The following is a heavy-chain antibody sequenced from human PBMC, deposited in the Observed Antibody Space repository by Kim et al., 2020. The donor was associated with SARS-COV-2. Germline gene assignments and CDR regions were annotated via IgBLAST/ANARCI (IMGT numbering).Heavy chain of an antibody. CDR1: GGSISSYY. V-gene: IGHV4-59*01. CDR3: ARGVRGWLQYWAFDAFDI. CDR2: IYYSGST. Sequence: SETLSLTCTVSGGSISSYYWSWIRQPPGKGLEWIGYIYYSGSTNYNPSLKSRVTISVDTSKNQFSLKLSSVTAADTAVYYCARGVRGWLQYWAFDAFDIWGQGTMVTVSS. J-gene: IGHJ3*02. D-gene: IGHD5-12*01.